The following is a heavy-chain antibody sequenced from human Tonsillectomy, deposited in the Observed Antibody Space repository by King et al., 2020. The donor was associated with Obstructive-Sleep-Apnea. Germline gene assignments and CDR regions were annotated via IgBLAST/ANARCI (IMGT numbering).Heavy chain of an antibody. V-gene: IGHV3-30-3*01. J-gene: IGHJ5*02. Sequence: QLVQSGGGVVQPGRSLRLSCAASGFTFSSYAMHWVRKAPGKGLEWVAVISYDGSNKYYADSVKGRFTISRDNSKNTLYLQMNSLRAEDTAVYYCAREGGEYCGGDCEGWFDPWGHGTLVTVSS. D-gene: IGHD2-21*02. CDR1: GFTFSSYA. CDR2: ISYDGSNK. CDR3: AREGGEYCGGDCEGWFDP.